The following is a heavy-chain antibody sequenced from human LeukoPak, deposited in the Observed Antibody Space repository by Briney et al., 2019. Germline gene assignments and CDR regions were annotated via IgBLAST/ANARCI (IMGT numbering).Heavy chain of an antibody. CDR3: ARLPTGYPNWFDP. J-gene: IGHJ5*02. D-gene: IGHD3-9*01. CDR2: ISYGGNT. Sequence: PSETLSLTCTVSGGSIISSSSYWGWIRQPPGKGLEWIGSISYGGNTLYNPSLKSRVTISLDTSRSQFSLKLDSLTATHTAAYYCARLPTGYPNWFDPWGRGTLVTVSS. V-gene: IGHV4-39*01. CDR1: GGSIISSSSY.